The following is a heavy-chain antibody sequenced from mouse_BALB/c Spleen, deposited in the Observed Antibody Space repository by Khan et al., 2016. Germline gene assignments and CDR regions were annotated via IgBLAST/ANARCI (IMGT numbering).Heavy chain of an antibody. J-gene: IGHJ3*01. CDR3: ATYDGPRGFAY. V-gene: IGHV1-80*01. D-gene: IGHD2-3*01. CDR1: GYAFSSYW. Sequence: QVQLKESGAELVRPGSSVKISCKASGYAFSSYWMNWVKQRPGQGLEWIGQIYPGDGDTNYNGKFKGKATLTADKSSSTAYMQLSSLTSEDSAVYFCATYDGPRGFAYWGQGTLVTVSA. CDR2: IYPGDGDT.